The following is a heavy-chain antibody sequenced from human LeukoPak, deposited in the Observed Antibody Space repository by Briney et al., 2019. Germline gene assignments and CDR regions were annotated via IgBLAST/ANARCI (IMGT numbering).Heavy chain of an antibody. CDR2: ISSSGSTI. D-gene: IGHD3-10*01. Sequence: GGSLRLSCAVSGFTFSDYYMSWIRQAPGKGLEWVSYISSSGSTIYYADSVKGRFTISRDNAKNSLYLQMNSLRAEDTAVYYCARDPDAGDAFDIWGQGTMVTVSS. CDR3: ARDPDAGDAFDI. CDR1: GFTFSDYY. V-gene: IGHV3-11*01. J-gene: IGHJ3*02.